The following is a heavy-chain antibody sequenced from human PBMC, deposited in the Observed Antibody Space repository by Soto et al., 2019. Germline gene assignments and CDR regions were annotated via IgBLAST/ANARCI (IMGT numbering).Heavy chain of an antibody. J-gene: IGHJ5*02. Sequence: ASVKVSCKASGYTFSTNGLHWLRQAPGQGLEWMGWIHAGNANTRYSEKLEGRVTITRDTSASTVYMELSSLRSEDTAVYYCARARYTTTTLWFDPWGKGTLDSVSS. CDR2: IHAGNANT. CDR1: GYTFSTNG. D-gene: IGHD3-16*02. CDR3: ARARYTTTTLWFDP. V-gene: IGHV1-3*01.